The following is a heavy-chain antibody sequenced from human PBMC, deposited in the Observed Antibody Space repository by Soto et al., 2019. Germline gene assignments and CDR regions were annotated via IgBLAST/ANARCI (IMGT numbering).Heavy chain of an antibody. J-gene: IGHJ4*02. Sequence: EVQLVESGGGLVKPGGSLRLSCAASGFTFSSYSMNWVRQAPGTGLEWVSSISSSSSYIYYADSVKGRFTISRDNAKNSLYLQMNSLRAEDTAVYYCARDQPVYSYGYGLGYWGQGTLVTVSS. V-gene: IGHV3-21*01. CDR3: ARDQPVYSYGYGLGY. CDR2: ISSSSSYI. D-gene: IGHD5-18*01. CDR1: GFTFSSYS.